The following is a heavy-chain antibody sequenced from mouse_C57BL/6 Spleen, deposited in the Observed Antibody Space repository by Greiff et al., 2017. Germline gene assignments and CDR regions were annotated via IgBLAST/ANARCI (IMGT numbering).Heavy chain of an antibody. CDR3: AREGYYSNYVDAMDY. CDR1: GYTFTSYW. CDR2: INPSSGYT. D-gene: IGHD2-5*01. Sequence: QVQLKESGAELAKPGASVKLSCKASGYTFTSYWMHWVNQRPGQGLEWIGYINPSSGYTKYNQKVKDKATLTADKSSSTAYMQLSSLTYEDAAVYYCAREGYYSNYVDAMDYWGQGTSVTVSS. V-gene: IGHV1-7*01. J-gene: IGHJ4*01.